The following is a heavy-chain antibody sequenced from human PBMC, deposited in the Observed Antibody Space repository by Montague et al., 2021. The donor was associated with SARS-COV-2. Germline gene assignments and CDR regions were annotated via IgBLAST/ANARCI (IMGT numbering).Heavy chain of an antibody. J-gene: IGHJ6*02. CDR3: AKDSYYHGLGYGMDV. V-gene: IGHV3-23*01. D-gene: IGHD3-10*01. CDR1: GFTFSNSA. Sequence: SLSLSCAASGFTFSNSAMNWVRQAPGKGLEWVSGSSGSDGGTHYADSVKGRFTISRDNSKNVLYLQMNSLRAEDTALYYCAKDSYYHGLGYGMDVWGQGTTVTVSS. CDR2: SSGSDGGT.